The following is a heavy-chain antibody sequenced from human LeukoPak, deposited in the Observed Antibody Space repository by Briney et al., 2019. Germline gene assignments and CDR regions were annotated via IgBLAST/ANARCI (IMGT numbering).Heavy chain of an antibody. V-gene: IGHV3-30*02. CDR3: AKDYDILTGYVDY. Sequence: GGSLRLSCAASGFTFSSYGMHWVRQAPGKGLEWVAFIRYDGSNKYYADSVKGRFTISRDNSKNTLYLQMNCLRAEDTAVYYCAKDYDILTGYVDYWGQGTLVTVSS. CDR1: GFTFSSYG. CDR2: IRYDGSNK. J-gene: IGHJ4*02. D-gene: IGHD3-9*01.